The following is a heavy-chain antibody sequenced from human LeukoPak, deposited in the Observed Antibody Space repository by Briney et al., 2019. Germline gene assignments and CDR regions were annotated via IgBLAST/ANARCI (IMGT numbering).Heavy chain of an antibody. D-gene: IGHD3-10*01. CDR1: GYTFTSYY. CDR3: AKDYYGSGSYYNPNDY. V-gene: IGHV1-46*01. J-gene: IGHJ4*02. Sequence: ASVKVSCKASGYTFTSYYMHWVRQAPGQGLEWMGIINPSGGSTSYAQKFQGRVTMTRDMSTSTVYMELSSLRSEDTAVYYCAKDYYGSGSYYNPNDYWGQGTLVTVSS. CDR2: INPSGGST.